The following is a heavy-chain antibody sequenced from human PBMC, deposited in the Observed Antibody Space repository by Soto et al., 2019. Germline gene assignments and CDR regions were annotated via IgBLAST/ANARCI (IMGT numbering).Heavy chain of an antibody. Sequence: WGNLSLTCAVSGYSISSGYYWGGIRQPPGKGLQWIGNMYQSGSTYYNPSLKSRVTISIDTSKNQFSLKLSSVTAADKAVYYCARVSYVDGGGFYYYFAYCGQGILV. D-gene: IGHD3-22*01. CDR3: ARVSYVDGGGFYYYFAY. CDR2: MYQSGST. V-gene: IGHV4-38-2*01. CDR1: GYSISSGYY. J-gene: IGHJ4*02.